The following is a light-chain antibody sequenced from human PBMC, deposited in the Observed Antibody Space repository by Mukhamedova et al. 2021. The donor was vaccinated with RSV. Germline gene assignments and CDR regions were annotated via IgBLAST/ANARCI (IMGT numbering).Light chain of an antibody. CDR3: SSYTSSSIPYV. CDR2: EVS. J-gene: IGLJ1*01. V-gene: IGLV2-14*01. Sequence: TGTSSDVGGYKYVSWYQQHPGKAPKLMIYEVSNRPSGASNRFSGSKSGNTASLTISGLQAEDEAEYYCSSYTSSSIPYVFGTGTK. CDR1: SSDVGGYKY.